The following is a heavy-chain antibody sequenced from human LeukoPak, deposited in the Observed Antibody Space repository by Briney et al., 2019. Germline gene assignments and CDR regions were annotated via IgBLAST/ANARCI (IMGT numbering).Heavy chain of an antibody. CDR3: TRDEQQLEAFDY. J-gene: IGHJ4*02. V-gene: IGHV3-49*03. CDR1: GFTFGYHA. Sequence: RSLRLSFTSSGFTFGYHAMSWFRQAPGQGLEWVGFIRSKAYGGTTEYAASVKGRFTISRDDSKSIAYLQMNSLKSEDTAVYYCTRDEQQLEAFDYWGQGTLVTVSS. D-gene: IGHD6-13*01. CDR2: IRSKAYGGTT.